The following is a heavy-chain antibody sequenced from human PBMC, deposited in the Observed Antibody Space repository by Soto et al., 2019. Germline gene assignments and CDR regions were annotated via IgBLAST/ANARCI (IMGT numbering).Heavy chain of an antibody. D-gene: IGHD2-2*01. V-gene: IGHV3-23*01. CDR1: GFTFRSYA. J-gene: IGHJ6*02. CDR3: AKVGCSSNSCAPYYYYYYGMDV. CDR2: ISGSGGST. Sequence: GYLRLSLSASGFTFRSYAMIWVRQAPGNGLELVSAISGSGGSTYYADSVKGRFTISRDNSKNTLYLQMNSLRAEDTAVYYCAKVGCSSNSCAPYYYYYYGMDVWGQGTTVTVSS.